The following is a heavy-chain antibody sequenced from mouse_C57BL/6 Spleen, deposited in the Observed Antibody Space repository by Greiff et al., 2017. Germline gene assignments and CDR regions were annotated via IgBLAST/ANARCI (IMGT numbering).Heavy chain of an antibody. Sequence: VQLQQSGPGLVKPSQSLSLTCSVTGYSITSGYYWNWIRQFPGNKLEWMGYISYDGSNNYNPSLKNRISITRDTSKNQFLLKLNSVTTEDTATYYCARGIYPYYFDYWGQGTTLTVSS. CDR3: ARGIYPYYFDY. J-gene: IGHJ2*01. CDR1: GYSITSGYY. V-gene: IGHV3-6*01. CDR2: ISYDGSN.